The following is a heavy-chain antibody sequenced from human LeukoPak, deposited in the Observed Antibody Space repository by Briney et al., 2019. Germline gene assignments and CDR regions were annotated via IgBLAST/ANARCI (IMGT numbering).Heavy chain of an antibody. Sequence: ASVKVSCKASGYTFTSYGISWVRQAPGQGLEWMGWISAYNGNTNYAQKLQGRVTMTTDTSTSTAYMELRSLRSDDTAVYYCARDSWIAVAAPRGDYWGQGTLVTVSS. CDR1: GYTFTSYG. V-gene: IGHV1-18*01. CDR3: ARDSWIAVAAPRGDY. CDR2: ISAYNGNT. J-gene: IGHJ4*02. D-gene: IGHD6-19*01.